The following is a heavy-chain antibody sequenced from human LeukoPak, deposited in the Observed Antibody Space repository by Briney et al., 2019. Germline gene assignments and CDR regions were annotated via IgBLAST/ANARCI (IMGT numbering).Heavy chain of an antibody. V-gene: IGHV1-18*01. J-gene: IGHJ6*02. Sequence: GASVKVSCKASGGTFSSYAISWVRQAPGQGLEWMGWISAYNGSTNYAQKLQGRVTMTTDTSTSTAYMELRSLRSDDTAVYYCARDGNSGYGDFYYGMDVWGQGTTVTVSS. D-gene: IGHD5-12*01. CDR3: ARDGNSGYGDFYYGMDV. CDR2: ISAYNGST. CDR1: GGTFSSYA.